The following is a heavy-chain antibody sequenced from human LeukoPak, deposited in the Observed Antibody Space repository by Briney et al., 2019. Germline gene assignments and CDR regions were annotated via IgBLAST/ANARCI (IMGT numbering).Heavy chain of an antibody. J-gene: IGHJ1*01. D-gene: IGHD3-10*01. CDR3: ARHDYYGSGSYSYFQN. Sequence: SETLALPCTVSGGSISSRSYYWGWIRPPPGQGLEWVGSIYYSGSTFYNPSLKSRVTISVDTSKNHFFLKLSSVTAADTAVYYCARHDYYGSGSYSYFQNWGQGTLVTVPS. CDR2: IYYSGST. CDR1: GGSISSRSYY. V-gene: IGHV4-39*01.